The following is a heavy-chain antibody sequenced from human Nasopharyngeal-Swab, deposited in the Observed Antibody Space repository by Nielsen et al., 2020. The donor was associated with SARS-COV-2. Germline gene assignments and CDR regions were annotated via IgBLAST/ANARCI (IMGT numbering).Heavy chain of an antibody. Sequence: SETLSLTCTVSGGSVSSGSYYWSWIRQPPGKGLEWIGYIYYSGSTNYNPSLKSRVTISVDTSKNQFSLKLSSVTAADTAVYYCARVSTVTSYWYFDLWGRGTLGTVSS. V-gene: IGHV4-61*01. CDR2: IYYSGST. CDR3: ARVSTVTSYWYFDL. D-gene: IGHD4-11*01. CDR1: GGSVSSGSYY. J-gene: IGHJ2*01.